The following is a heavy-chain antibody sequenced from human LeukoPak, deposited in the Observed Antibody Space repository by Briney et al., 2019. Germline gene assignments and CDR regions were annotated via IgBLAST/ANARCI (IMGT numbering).Heavy chain of an antibody. Sequence: GGSLRLSCAASGFTFSSYAMNWVRQAPGKGLEWVSVISGSGTNTYYADSVKGRFTISRDSSKNTLYLQMNNLRAEDTAVYYCAKNSGEGYYYGSGSRFFDYWGQGTLVTVSS. V-gene: IGHV3-23*01. CDR2: ISGSGTNT. CDR3: AKNSGEGYYYGSGSRFFDY. D-gene: IGHD3-10*01. CDR1: GFTFSSYA. J-gene: IGHJ4*02.